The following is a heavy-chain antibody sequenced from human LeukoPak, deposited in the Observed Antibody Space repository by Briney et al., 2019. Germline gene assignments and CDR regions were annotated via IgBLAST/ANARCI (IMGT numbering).Heavy chain of an antibody. J-gene: IGHJ5*02. CDR3: AGSSSSGWYQFVYSWFDP. V-gene: IGHV4-4*07. CDR1: GGSISSYH. Sequence: SETLSLTCTVSGGSISSYHWSWIRQPAGKGLEWIGRIYTSGSTNYNPSLKSRVTMSVDTSKNQFSLKLSSVTAADTAVYYCAGSSSSGWYQFVYSWFDPWGQGTLVTVSS. CDR2: IYTSGST. D-gene: IGHD6-19*01.